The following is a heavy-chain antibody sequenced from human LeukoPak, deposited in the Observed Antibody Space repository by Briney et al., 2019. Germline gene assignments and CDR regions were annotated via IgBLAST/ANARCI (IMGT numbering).Heavy chain of an antibody. Sequence: ASVKVSCKASGYIFSSYGISWVRQAPGQGLEWMGWISGYNGNTNYAQKFQGRVTITRNTSISTAYMELSSLRSEDTAVYYCARDRRYYDSSGPWPTGPWGQGTLVTVSS. CDR2: ISGYNGNT. CDR1: GYIFSSYG. V-gene: IGHV1-18*01. CDR3: ARDRRYYDSSGPWPTGP. D-gene: IGHD3-22*01. J-gene: IGHJ4*02.